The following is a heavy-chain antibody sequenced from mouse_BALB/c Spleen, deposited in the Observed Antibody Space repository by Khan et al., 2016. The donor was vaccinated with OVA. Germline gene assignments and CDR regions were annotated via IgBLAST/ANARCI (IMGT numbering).Heavy chain of an antibody. Sequence: EVQLVESGPGLVKPSQSLSLTCTVTGYSITSEYTWNWIRQFPGNKLEWMGFISYSGNTRYNPSLKNRISITRDTSKNQFFLQLNSVTSEDTATYYCARKDYFDYDPFPYWGQGTLVTVSA. J-gene: IGHJ3*01. CDR1: GYSITSEYT. CDR2: ISYSGNT. V-gene: IGHV3-2*02. D-gene: IGHD2-4*01. CDR3: ARKDYFDYDPFPY.